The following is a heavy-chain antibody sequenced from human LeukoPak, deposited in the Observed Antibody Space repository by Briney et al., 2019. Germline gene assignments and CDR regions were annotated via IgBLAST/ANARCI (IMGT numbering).Heavy chain of an antibody. CDR3: ARDPDYGGNSRTFDY. D-gene: IGHD4-23*01. CDR1: GFTFSSYS. J-gene: IGHJ4*02. Sequence: GGSLRLSCAASGFTFSSYSMNWVRQAPGKGLEWVSSISSSSSYIYYADSVKGRFTISRDNAKNSLYLQMNSLRAEDTAVYYCARDPDYGGNSRTFDYWGQGTLVTVSS. V-gene: IGHV3-21*01. CDR2: ISSSSSYI.